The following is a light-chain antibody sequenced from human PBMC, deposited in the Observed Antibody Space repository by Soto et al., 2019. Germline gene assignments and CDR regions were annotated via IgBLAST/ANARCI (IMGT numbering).Light chain of an antibody. Sequence: EIVLTQSPGTLSLSPGERATLSCRASHSVSSSYLAWYQQKPDQAPRLLIYGASSRATGSPDRFSGSGSGTDFTLTISRLEPEDFAVYYCLQFDTSPPSTFGQGTRLEIK. V-gene: IGKV3-20*01. CDR3: LQFDTSPPST. CDR2: GAS. CDR1: HSVSSSY. J-gene: IGKJ5*01.